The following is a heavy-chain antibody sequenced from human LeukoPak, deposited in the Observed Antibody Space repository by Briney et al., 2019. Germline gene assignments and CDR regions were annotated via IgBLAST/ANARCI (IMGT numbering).Heavy chain of an antibody. V-gene: IGHV3-30*18. CDR3: AKTGEAAAGSFDY. CDR2: ISYDGSNK. D-gene: IGHD6-13*01. J-gene: IGHJ4*02. Sequence: GSLRLSCAASGFTFNSFSMHWVREAPGRGLECMAVISYDGSNKYYADSVKGRFTISRDNSKNALYLQMNSLRAEDTAVYYCAKTGEAAAGSFDYWGQGTLVTVSS. CDR1: GFTFNSFS.